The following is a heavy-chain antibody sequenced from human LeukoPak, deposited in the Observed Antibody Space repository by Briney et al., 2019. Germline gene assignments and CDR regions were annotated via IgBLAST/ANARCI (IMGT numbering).Heavy chain of an antibody. D-gene: IGHD6-6*01. CDR1: GITLSNYG. Sequence: GGSLRLSCAVSGITLSNYGMSWVRQAPGKGLEWVSAISGSGGSTYYADSVKGRFTISRDNSKNTLYLQMNSLRAEDTAVYYCAKATMIAARPNWFDPWGQGTLVTVSS. CDR2: ISGSGGST. J-gene: IGHJ5*02. CDR3: AKATMIAARPNWFDP. V-gene: IGHV3-23*01.